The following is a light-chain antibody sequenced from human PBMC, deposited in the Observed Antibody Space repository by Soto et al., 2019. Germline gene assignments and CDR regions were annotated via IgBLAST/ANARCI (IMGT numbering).Light chain of an antibody. Sequence: DSVMTQSPLSLPVTPGESASISCRSSQSLLNSNGYNYLDWYLQKPGQSPQLLIYLGSNRASGXXXXXXXXXXXXXXXXXXSRVEAEDVGVYYCMQALQTPYTFGQGTKLEIK. V-gene: IGKV2-28*01. CDR1: QSLLNSNGYNY. CDR2: LGS. J-gene: IGKJ2*01. CDR3: MQALQTPYT.